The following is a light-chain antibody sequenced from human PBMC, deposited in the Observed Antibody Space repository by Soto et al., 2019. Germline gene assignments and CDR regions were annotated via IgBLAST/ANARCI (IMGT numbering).Light chain of an antibody. CDR1: PRISSW. CDR3: QQYNSYSVT. Sequence: DIQMTQSPTTLSASVGDRVTLPSRASPRISSWLAWYQQKPGKAPKLLIYKASSLESGVPSRFSGSGAGTEFTLTISSLQPDDFATYYCQQYNSYSVTFGQGTKVDIK. J-gene: IGKJ1*01. V-gene: IGKV1-5*03. CDR2: KAS.